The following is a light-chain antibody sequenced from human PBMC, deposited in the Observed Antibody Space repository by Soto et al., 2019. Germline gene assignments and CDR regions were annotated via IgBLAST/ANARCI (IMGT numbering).Light chain of an antibody. Sequence: QSALTQPASVSGSPGQSITISCTGTSSDVGGYNSVSWYQQHPGKVPKLIIYEVSGRPSGVSNRFSGSKSGNTASLTISGLQAEDEADYYCSSYAASGTYVFAAGTKVTVL. CDR1: SSDVGGYNS. J-gene: IGLJ1*01. CDR3: SSYAASGTYV. V-gene: IGLV2-14*01. CDR2: EVS.